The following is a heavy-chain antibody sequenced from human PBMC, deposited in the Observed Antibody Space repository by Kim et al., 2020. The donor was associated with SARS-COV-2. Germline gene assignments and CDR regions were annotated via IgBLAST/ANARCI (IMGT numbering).Heavy chain of an antibody. J-gene: IGHJ5*02. V-gene: IGHV3-74*03. CDR3: ARDPDLRGYSYADH. D-gene: IGHD5-18*01. CDR2: INSDGIT. Sequence: GGSLRLSCAASGFTFSSYWMHWVRQAPGKGLVWVSRINSDGITTYADSVKGRFTISRDNAKNTLYLQMNSLRAEDTAVYYCARDPDLRGYSYADHWGQGTLVTVSS. CDR1: GFTFSSYW.